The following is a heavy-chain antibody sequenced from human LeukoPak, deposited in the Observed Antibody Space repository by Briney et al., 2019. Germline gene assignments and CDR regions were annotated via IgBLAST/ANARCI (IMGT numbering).Heavy chain of an antibody. CDR2: IHYTGST. Sequence: SETLSLTCTVSGGSISSYYGSWVRQSPGKGLEGMGYIHYTGSTNYNPALKSRGTISVETCKKQFSLKLKSVTAADTAVYYCARGGYYGSGNDFRFDPWGQGTLVTVSS. CDR3: ARGGYYGSGNDFRFDP. CDR1: GGSISSYY. J-gene: IGHJ5*02. D-gene: IGHD3-10*01. V-gene: IGHV4-59*01.